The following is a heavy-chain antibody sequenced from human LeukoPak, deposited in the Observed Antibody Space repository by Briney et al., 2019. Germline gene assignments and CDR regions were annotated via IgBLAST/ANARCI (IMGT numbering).Heavy chain of an antibody. CDR1: GYTFNSYY. CDR2: INPSGDFT. Sequence: ASVKVSCKASGYTFNSYYMHWVRQAPGQGLEWMGIINPSGDFTSYAQKFQGRVTMTRDTSISTAYMELSRLRSDDTAVYYCARDLLSSWNSALGYWGQGTLVTVSS. CDR3: ARDLLSSWNSALGY. J-gene: IGHJ4*02. D-gene: IGHD2-15*01. V-gene: IGHV1-46*02.